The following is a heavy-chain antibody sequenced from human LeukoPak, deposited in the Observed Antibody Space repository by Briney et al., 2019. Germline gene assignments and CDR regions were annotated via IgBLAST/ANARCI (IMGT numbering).Heavy chain of an antibody. CDR1: GGSISSSSYC. Sequence: SETLSLTCTVSGGSISSSSYCWGWIRQPPGKGLEWIGSIYYSGSTYYNPSLKSRVTISVDTSKNQFSLKLSSVTAADTAVYYCARSFHPHYDFWSGYLSIDYWGQGTLVTVSS. D-gene: IGHD3-3*01. V-gene: IGHV4-39*01. J-gene: IGHJ4*02. CDR3: ARSFHPHYDFWSGYLSIDY. CDR2: IYYSGST.